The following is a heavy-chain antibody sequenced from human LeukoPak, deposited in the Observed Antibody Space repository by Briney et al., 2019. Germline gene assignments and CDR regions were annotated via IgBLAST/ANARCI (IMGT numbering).Heavy chain of an antibody. CDR3: ARGMGMGPTFPFPFDY. V-gene: IGHV3-48*01. CDR2: ISSSGSTI. Sequence: GGSLRLSCAASGFTFSSYKMNWVRQAPGKGLEWVSYISSSGSTIYYADSVKGRFTISRDNAKNSLYLQMNSLRADDTAVYYCARGMGMGPTFPFPFDYWGQGTLVTVSS. CDR1: GFTFSSYK. J-gene: IGHJ4*02. D-gene: IGHD1-26*01.